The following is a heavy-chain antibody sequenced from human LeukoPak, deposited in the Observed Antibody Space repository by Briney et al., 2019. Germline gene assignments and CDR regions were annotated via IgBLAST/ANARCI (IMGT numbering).Heavy chain of an antibody. D-gene: IGHD2-15*01. CDR2: INPNSGGT. J-gene: IGHJ4*02. CDR3: ARAVAGSFDY. Sequence: ASVTVSFKSAGYTWTVYDMHWGRQAPGQGLEWMGWINPNSGGTNYAQKFQGRVTMTRDTSISTAYMQLSRLRSDDTAVYYCARAVAGSFDYWGQGTLVTVSS. V-gene: IGHV1-2*02. CDR1: GYTWTVYD.